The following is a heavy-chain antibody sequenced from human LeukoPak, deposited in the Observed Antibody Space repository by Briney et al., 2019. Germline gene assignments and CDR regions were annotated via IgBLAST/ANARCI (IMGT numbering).Heavy chain of an antibody. V-gene: IGHV3-64D*06. CDR2: ISSNGGTT. J-gene: IGHJ4*02. CDR1: GFTFTNYA. D-gene: IGHD1-7*01. CDR3: VRDLVPILGTFDY. Sequence: PGGSLRLSCSASGFTFTNYAFHWVRQAPGKGLEYVSSISSNGGTTFYADSVKGRFTVARDNSKNTLNLQMSSLRAEDTAVYYCVRDLVPILGTFDYWGQGTLVTVSS.